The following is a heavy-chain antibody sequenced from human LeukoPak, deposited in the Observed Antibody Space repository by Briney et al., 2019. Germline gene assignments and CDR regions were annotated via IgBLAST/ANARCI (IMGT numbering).Heavy chain of an antibody. J-gene: IGHJ6*02. CDR3: ARLRQVYYYYYGMDV. CDR2: IYYSGST. Sequence: PSETLSLTCTVSGGSISSSSYYWGWIRQPPGKGLEWIGSIYYSGSTYYNPSLKSRVTISVDTSKNQFSLKLSSVTAAGTAVYYCARLRQVYYYYYGMDVWGQGTTVTVSS. CDR1: GGSISSSSYY. V-gene: IGHV4-39*01.